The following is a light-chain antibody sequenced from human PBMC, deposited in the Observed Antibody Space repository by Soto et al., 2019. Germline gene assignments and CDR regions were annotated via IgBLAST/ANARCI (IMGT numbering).Light chain of an antibody. V-gene: IGKV1-17*03. CDR1: QGISND. CDR2: AAS. J-gene: IGKJ1*01. Sequence: DIQMTQSPSAVSASVGHRVTITCRASQGISNDLAWFQQKPGKVPKRLIFAASILQYGVPSRFSGSGSGTEFTLTITSLQAEDFATYFCLQHNTYPWTFGQGTRVDVK. CDR3: LQHNTYPWT.